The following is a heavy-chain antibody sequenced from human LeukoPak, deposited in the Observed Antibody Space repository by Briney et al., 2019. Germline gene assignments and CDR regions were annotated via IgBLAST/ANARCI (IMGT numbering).Heavy chain of an antibody. J-gene: IGHJ4*02. CDR2: ISTSNGDT. CDR3: ARGGVVGATNY. CDR1: GYTFTTYG. Sequence: WASVKLSCKSSGYTFTTYGITWVRQAPGQGLEWMGWISTSNGDTTYAQNLQGRVTMTTDTSTSTAYMELRSLRSDDTAVYYCARGGVVGATNYWGQGTLVTVSS. D-gene: IGHD1-26*01. V-gene: IGHV1-18*01.